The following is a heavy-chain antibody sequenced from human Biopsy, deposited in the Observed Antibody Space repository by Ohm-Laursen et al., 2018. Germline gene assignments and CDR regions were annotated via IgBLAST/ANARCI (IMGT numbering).Heavy chain of an antibody. V-gene: IGHV4-31*01. CDR1: GGSIGGGEYY. Sequence: SDTLSLTCPVSGGSIGGGEYYWNWIRQHPGKGLEWIGLISYSGTTFHNPSLESLLTISIDTSKNHFSLNLRSVTAADTAVYYCARGVPHYDGSGFPLAGYWYFDLWGRGTLVTVSS. CDR2: ISYSGTT. J-gene: IGHJ2*01. D-gene: IGHD3-22*01. CDR3: ARGVPHYDGSGFPLAGYWYFDL.